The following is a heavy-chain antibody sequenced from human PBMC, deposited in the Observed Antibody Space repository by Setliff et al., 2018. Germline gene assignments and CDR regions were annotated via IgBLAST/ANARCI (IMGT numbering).Heavy chain of an antibody. J-gene: IGHJ6*03. Sequence: SETLSLTCTVSGGSITSSEYYWGWIRQPPGKGLEWIGTVYYDGSTNYNPSLKSRVTTSVDTSKNQFSLKLSSVTAADTAVYYCARVLTGEYYYYYYMDVWGKGTTVTVSS. CDR3: ARVLTGEYYYYYYMDV. CDR1: GGSITSSEYY. D-gene: IGHD7-27*01. V-gene: IGHV4-39*07. CDR2: VYYDGST.